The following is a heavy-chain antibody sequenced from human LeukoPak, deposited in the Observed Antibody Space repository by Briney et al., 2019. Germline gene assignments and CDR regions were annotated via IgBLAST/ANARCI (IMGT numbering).Heavy chain of an antibody. D-gene: IGHD3-22*01. CDR2: IKQDGSEK. J-gene: IGHJ6*03. CDR1: GFTFSSYW. CDR3: ARNPYYYDSSGAYYYYYYMDV. V-gene: IGHV3-7*01. Sequence: GSLRLSCAASGFTFSSYWMSWVRQAPGKGLEWVANIKQDGSEKYYVDSVKGRFTISRDNAKNSLYLQMNSLRAEDTAVYYCARNPYYYDSSGAYYYYYYMDVWGKGTTVTVSS.